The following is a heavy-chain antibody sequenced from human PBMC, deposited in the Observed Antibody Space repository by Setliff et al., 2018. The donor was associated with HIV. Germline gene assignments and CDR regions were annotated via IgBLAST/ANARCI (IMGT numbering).Heavy chain of an antibody. V-gene: IGHV4-39*07. J-gene: IGHJ6*03. CDR2: IYYSGNT. Sequence: SETLSLTCSVSGASISSNSYYWGWIRQPPGKGLEWIGSIYYSGNTYFSPSLKSRITISVDTSKNQFSLNLRSVTAADTAVYYCARGHDNKYYYFYYMDAWGKGTTVTVSS. CDR3: ARGHDNKYYYFYYMDA. CDR1: GASISSNSYY. D-gene: IGHD3-9*01.